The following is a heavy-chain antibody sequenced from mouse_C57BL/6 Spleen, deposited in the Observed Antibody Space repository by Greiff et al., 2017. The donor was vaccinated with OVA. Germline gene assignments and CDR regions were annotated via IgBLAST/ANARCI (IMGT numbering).Heavy chain of an antibody. D-gene: IGHD2-3*01. Sequence: QVQLQQPGAELVRPGSSVKLSCKASGYTFTSYWMHWVKQRPIQGLEWIGNIDPSDSETHYTQKFKDKATLTVDKSSSTAYMQLSSLTSEDSAVYDCARSGDGSYWYFDVWGTGTTVTVSS. CDR1: GYTFTSYW. CDR3: ARSGDGSYWYFDV. V-gene: IGHV1-52*01. CDR2: IDPSDSET. J-gene: IGHJ1*03.